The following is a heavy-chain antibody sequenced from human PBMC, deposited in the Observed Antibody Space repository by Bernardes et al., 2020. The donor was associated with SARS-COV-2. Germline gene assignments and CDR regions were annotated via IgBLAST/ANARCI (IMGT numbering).Heavy chain of an antibody. Sequence: SETLSLTCTVSGGSISNTNYYWGWIRQPTGKGLEWIGNIYYSGSTYYNPSLKSRVTISVDTSKNQFSLKLSSVSAAETAVYYCARLPGSSSWYDYWGQGTLVTVSS. CDR3: ARLPGSSSWYDY. D-gene: IGHD6-13*01. J-gene: IGHJ4*02. CDR2: IYYSGST. V-gene: IGHV4-39*01. CDR1: GGSISNTNYY.